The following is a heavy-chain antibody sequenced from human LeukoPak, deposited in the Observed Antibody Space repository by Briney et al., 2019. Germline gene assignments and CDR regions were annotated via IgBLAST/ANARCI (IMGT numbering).Heavy chain of an antibody. D-gene: IGHD6-19*01. CDR2: IKQDGSEK. Sequence: GGSLRLSCAASEFTFSSYWMSWVRQAPGKGLEWVANIKQDGSEKYYVDSVKGRFTISRDNAKNSLYLQMNSLRAEDTAVYYCARVSSLITVAGTFDYWGQGTLVTVSS. V-gene: IGHV3-7*01. CDR3: ARVSSLITVAGTFDY. J-gene: IGHJ4*02. CDR1: EFTFSSYW.